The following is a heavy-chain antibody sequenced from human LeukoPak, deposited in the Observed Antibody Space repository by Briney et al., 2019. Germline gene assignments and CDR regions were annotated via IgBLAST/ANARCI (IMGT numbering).Heavy chain of an antibody. CDR1: GGFISSYY. D-gene: IGHD3-22*01. CDR2: IYYNGST. Sequence: SETLSLTCTVSGGFISSYYWSWIRQPPGKGLEWIGFIYYNGSTNYNPSLKSRVTISVDTSKNQFSLKLTSVTAADTAVYYCARGVAYYDLSSYPRRYFDYWGQGALVTVSS. CDR3: ARGVAYYDLSSYPRRYFDY. J-gene: IGHJ4*02. V-gene: IGHV4-59*01.